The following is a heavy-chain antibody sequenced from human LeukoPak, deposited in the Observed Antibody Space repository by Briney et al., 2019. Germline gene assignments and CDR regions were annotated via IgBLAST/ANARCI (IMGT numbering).Heavy chain of an antibody. CDR2: LYSGGST. J-gene: IGHJ5*02. D-gene: IGHD3-10*01. V-gene: IGHV3-66*01. CDR3: ARDRGARGRGLA. Sequence: GGSLRLSCAASGFSVRGNYMSWVRQAPGKGLEWVSVLYSGGSTYYADSVKGRFSISRDNSKNTVSLQMNSLRAEDTAVYYCARDRGARGRGLAWGQGTQVTVSS. CDR1: GFSVRGNY.